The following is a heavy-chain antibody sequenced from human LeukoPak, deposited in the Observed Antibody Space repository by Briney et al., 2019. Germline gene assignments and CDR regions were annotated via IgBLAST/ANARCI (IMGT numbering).Heavy chain of an antibody. CDR1: GVSFNGYS. CDR3: AGKNKYFGDVNYKNWSDP. J-gene: IGHJ5*02. CDR2: ISHSGGS. D-gene: IGHD3-10*01. V-gene: IGHV4-34*01. Sequence: PSETLSLTCAVSGVSFNGYSWTWIRQPPGKGLEWIGEISHSGGSNYNTSLKSRLTISLDTPKKQISLRLTSVTAADTAVYYCAGKNKYFGDVNYKNWSDPWGQGTLVTVSS.